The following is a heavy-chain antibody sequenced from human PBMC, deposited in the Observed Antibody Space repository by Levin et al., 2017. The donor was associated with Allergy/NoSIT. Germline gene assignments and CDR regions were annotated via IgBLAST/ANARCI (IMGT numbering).Heavy chain of an antibody. CDR2: ILNDGSSK. CDR1: GFNFSAYG. CDR3: AKDQEKLALGY. J-gene: IGHJ4*02. Sequence: QPGGSLRLSCAVSGFNFSAYGFHWVRQAPGKGLEWVAVILNDGSSKYYADSVRGRFSISRDNFKNTLYLQMNSLRPEDTAVYYCAKDQEKLALGYWGQGTLVTVSS. V-gene: IGHV3-30*18.